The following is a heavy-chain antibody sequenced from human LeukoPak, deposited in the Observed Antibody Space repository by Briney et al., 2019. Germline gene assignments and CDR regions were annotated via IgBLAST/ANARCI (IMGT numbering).Heavy chain of an antibody. J-gene: IGHJ5*02. CDR2: ISAYNGNT. CDR3: ARVLGPGKITAGRWFDP. Sequence: ASVKVSCKASGYTFTSYGISWVRQAPGQGLEWTGWISAYNGNTNYAQKLQGRVTMTTDTSTSTAYMELRSLRSDDTAVYYCARVLGPGKITAGRWFDPWGQGTLVTASS. D-gene: IGHD3-10*01. V-gene: IGHV1-18*01. CDR1: GYTFTSYG.